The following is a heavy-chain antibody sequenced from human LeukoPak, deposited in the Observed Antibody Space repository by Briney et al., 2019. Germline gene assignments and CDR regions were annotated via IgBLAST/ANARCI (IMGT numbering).Heavy chain of an antibody. CDR1: GFTFDDYA. CDR2: ISWNSGRI. D-gene: IGHD3-10*01. V-gene: IGHV3-9*01. J-gene: IGHJ4*02. Sequence: GRSLKLSCAASGFTFDDYAMHWVRQAPGKGLEWVSGISWNSGRIGYADSVKGRFTISRDNAKNSLYLQMNSLRAEDTALYYCAKMAEAGVDYWGQGTLVTVSS. CDR3: AKMAEAGVDY.